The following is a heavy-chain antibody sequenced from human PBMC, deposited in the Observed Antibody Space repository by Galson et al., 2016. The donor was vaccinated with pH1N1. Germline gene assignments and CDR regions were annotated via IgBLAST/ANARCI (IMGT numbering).Heavy chain of an antibody. CDR3: ARGDYGDYVGEFDY. CDR1: GFAFSNSG. J-gene: IGHJ4*02. D-gene: IGHD4-17*01. V-gene: IGHV3-33*01. CDR2: IWYDGSNK. Sequence: SLRLSCAASGFAFSNSGMHWVRQAPGKGLEWVALIWYDGSNKYYADSVKGRFTISRDNSKNTLYLQMNSLRAEDTAVYYCARGDYGDYVGEFDYWGQGTLGTVSS.